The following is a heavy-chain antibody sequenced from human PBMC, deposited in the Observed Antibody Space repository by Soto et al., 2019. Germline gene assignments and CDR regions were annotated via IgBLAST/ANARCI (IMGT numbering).Heavy chain of an antibody. D-gene: IGHD3-10*01. Sequence: SETLSLTCSVSGGSMSEYFWSWIRQSPGKGLEWIGYIYYLGSTDYNPSLKSRVTISVGTSKRQFSLRLTSVTAADTAVYYCARDGYDGSGSPYPAYWGPGTQVTVSS. V-gene: IGHV4-59*01. CDR3: ARDGYDGSGSPYPAY. CDR1: GGSMSEYF. CDR2: IYYLGST. J-gene: IGHJ4*02.